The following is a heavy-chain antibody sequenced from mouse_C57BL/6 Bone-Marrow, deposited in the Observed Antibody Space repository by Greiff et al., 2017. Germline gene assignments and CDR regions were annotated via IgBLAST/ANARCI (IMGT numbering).Heavy chain of an antibody. CDR3: AREGSSPFYYAMDY. CDR1: GYTFTSYW. D-gene: IGHD1-1*01. V-gene: IGHV1-50*01. Sequence: QVQLQQSGAELVKPGASVKLSCKASGYTFTSYWMQWVKQRPGQGLEWIGEIDPSDSYTNYNQKFKGKATLTVDTSSSTAYMQLRSLTSEDSAVYYCAREGSSPFYYAMDYWGQGTSVTVSS. CDR2: IDPSDSYT. J-gene: IGHJ4*01.